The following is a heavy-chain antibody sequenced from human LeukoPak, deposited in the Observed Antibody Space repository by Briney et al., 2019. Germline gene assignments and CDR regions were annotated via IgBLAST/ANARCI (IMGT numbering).Heavy chain of an antibody. CDR2: ISSSSSYI. CDR3: ASEIVGATEARDY. Sequence: PGGSLRLSCAASGFTFSSYSMNWVRQAPGKGLEWVSSISSSSSYIYYADSVKGRFTISRDNAKNSLYLQMNSLRAEDTAVYYCASEIVGATEARDYWGQGTLATVSS. V-gene: IGHV3-21*01. J-gene: IGHJ4*02. D-gene: IGHD1-26*01. CDR1: GFTFSSYS.